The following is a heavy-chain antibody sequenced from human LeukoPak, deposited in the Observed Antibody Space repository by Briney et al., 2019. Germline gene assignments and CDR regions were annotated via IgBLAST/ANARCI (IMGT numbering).Heavy chain of an antibody. V-gene: IGHV3-30*02. CDR1: GFTFSSYG. CDR2: IRYDGSNK. D-gene: IGHD4-23*01. CDR3: AKSYGGNFLDAFDI. Sequence: GGSLRLSCAVSGFTFSSYGMRWVRQAPGKGLEWVAFIRYDGSNKYYADSVKGRFTISRDNSKNTLYLQMNSLRAEDTAVYYCAKSYGGNFLDAFDIWGQGTMVTVSS. J-gene: IGHJ3*02.